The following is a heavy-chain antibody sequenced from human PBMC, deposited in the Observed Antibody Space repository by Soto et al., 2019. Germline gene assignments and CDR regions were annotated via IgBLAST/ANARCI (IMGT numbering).Heavy chain of an antibody. D-gene: IGHD3-22*01. CDR1: GFTFSSYA. Sequence: GGSLGLSCAASGFTFSSYAMSWVRQAPGKGLEWVSAISGSGGSTYYADSVKGRFTISRDNSKNTLYLQMNSLRAEDTAVYYCARDYYDRSGFGAFGIWGQGTMVTVSS. CDR3: ARDYYDRSGFGAFGI. V-gene: IGHV3-23*01. CDR2: ISGSGGST. J-gene: IGHJ3*02.